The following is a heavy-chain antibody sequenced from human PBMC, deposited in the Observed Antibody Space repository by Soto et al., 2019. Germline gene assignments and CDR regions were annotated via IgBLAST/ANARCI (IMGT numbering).Heavy chain of an antibody. D-gene: IGHD2-15*01. V-gene: IGHV3-33*01. CDR3: ARDRLGYCSGGSCYSSFMDY. CDR2: IWYDGSNK. J-gene: IGHJ4*02. CDR1: GFTFSSYG. Sequence: QVQLVESGGGVVQPGRSLRLSCAASGFTFSSYGMHWVRQAPGKGLEWVAVIWYDGSNKYYADSVKGRFTISRDNSKNQLYLQMNSLRAEDTAVYYCARDRLGYCSGGSCYSSFMDYWGQGTLVTVSS.